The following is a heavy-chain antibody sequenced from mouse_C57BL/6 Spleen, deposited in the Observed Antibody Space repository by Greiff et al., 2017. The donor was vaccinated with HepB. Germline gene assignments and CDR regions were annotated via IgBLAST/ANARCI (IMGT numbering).Heavy chain of an antibody. CDR2: IDPSDSYT. CDR1: GYTFTSYW. Sequence: VQLQQPGAELVRPGPSVKLSCKASGYTFTSYWMHWVKQRPGQGLEWIGVIDPSDSYTNYNQKFKGKATLTVDTSSSTAYMQLSSLTSEDSAVYYCARERDGSLYYAMDYWGQGTSVTVSS. D-gene: IGHD2-3*01. V-gene: IGHV1-59*01. CDR3: ARERDGSLYYAMDY. J-gene: IGHJ4*01.